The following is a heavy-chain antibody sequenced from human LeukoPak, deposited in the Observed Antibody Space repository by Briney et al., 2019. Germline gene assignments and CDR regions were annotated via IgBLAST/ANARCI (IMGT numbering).Heavy chain of an antibody. CDR2: IYSGGST. D-gene: IGHD5-24*01. J-gene: IGHJ3*02. CDR3: AIIREEMATMDAFDI. CDR1: GFTVSSNY. V-gene: IGHV3-53*01. Sequence: GGSLRLSCAASGFTVSSNYMSWVRQAPGKGLEWVSVIYSGGSTYYADSVKGRFTISRDNSKNTLYLQMNSLRAEDPAVYYCAIIREEMATMDAFDIWGQGTMVTVSS.